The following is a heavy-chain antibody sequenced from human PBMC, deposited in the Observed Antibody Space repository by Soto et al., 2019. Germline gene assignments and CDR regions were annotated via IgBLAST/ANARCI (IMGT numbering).Heavy chain of an antibody. CDR1: GGSISSSSYD. V-gene: IGHV4-39*01. CDR3: ARQGSPPPPYYYGMDV. Sequence: SETMSLTCTASGGSISSSSYDWGWIRQPPGKGLEWIGSIYYSGSTYYNPSLKSRVTISVDTSKNQFSLKLSSVTAADTAVYYCARQGSPPPPYYYGMDVWGQGTTVTVSS. J-gene: IGHJ6*02. CDR2: IYYSGST. D-gene: IGHD3-10*01.